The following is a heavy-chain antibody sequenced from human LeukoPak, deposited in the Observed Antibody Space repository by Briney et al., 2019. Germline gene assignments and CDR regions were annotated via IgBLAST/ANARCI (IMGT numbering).Heavy chain of an antibody. CDR3: ARGWVLVAGNYYYGMDV. CDR1: GGSFSGYY. J-gene: IGHJ6*02. V-gene: IGHV4-34*01. D-gene: IGHD6-19*01. Sequence: PSETLSLTCAVYGGSFSGYYWSWIRQPPGKGLEWIGEINHSGSTNYNPSLKSRVTISVDTSKNQFSLKLSSVTAADTAVYYCARGWVLVAGNYYYGMDVWGQGTLVTVSS. CDR2: INHSGST.